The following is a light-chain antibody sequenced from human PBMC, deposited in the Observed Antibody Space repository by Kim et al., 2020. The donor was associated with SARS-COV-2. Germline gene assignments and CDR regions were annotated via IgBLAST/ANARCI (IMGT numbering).Light chain of an antibody. CDR3: QTWGTGIWM. Sequence: AVKLTCTLSSGHSNYAIAWHQQQPEKGPRYLMKVNNDGSHSKGDGIPDRFSGSSSGAERYLTISSLQSEDEADYYCQTWGTGIWMFGGGTKLTVL. CDR2: VNNDGSH. J-gene: IGLJ3*02. CDR1: SGHSNYA. V-gene: IGLV4-69*02.